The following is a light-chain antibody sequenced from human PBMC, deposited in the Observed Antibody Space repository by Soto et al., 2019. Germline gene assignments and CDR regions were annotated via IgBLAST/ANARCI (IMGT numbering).Light chain of an antibody. CDR3: QAWDSSTVV. CDR1: KLGDKY. J-gene: IGLJ2*01. Sequence: SYELTQPPSVSVSPVQTASITCAGDKLGDKYACGYQQKPVQSPVLVIYQDSKRPSGIPERFSGSNSGNTATLTISGTQAMDEADYYCQAWDSSTVVFGGGTKLTVL. V-gene: IGLV3-1*01. CDR2: QDS.